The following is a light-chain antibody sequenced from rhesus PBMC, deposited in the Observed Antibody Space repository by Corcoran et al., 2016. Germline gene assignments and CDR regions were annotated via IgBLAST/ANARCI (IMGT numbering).Light chain of an antibody. J-gene: IGKJ1*01. Sequence: EIVMTQSPATLSLSPGERATLSCRASQSVSRYLAWYQQKPGQAPRLVIYDTSYRAVGIPDRFRGSGSGTDFTLTISGLEPEDFAVYYWQETGHLSTFGQGTKVEI. CDR2: DTS. CDR1: QSVSRY. CDR3: QETGHLST. V-gene: IGKV3-31*02.